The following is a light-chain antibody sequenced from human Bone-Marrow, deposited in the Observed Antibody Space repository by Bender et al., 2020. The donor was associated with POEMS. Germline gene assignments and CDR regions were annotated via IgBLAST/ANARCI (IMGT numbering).Light chain of an antibody. CDR1: SSDVGGYNY. V-gene: IGLV2-11*01. CDR2: EVS. Sequence: QSALTQPRSVSGSPGQSVTISCTGTSSDVGGYNYVSWYQQYPGKAPTLMIYEVSKRPSGVPDRFSGSKSGNTASLTISGLQAEDEADYYCSSYTSSSTPHVVFGGGTKLTVL. J-gene: IGLJ2*01. CDR3: SSYTSSSTPHVV.